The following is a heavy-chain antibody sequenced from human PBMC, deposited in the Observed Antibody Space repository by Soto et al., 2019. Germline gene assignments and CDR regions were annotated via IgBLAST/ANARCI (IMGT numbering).Heavy chain of an antibody. J-gene: IGHJ4*02. V-gene: IGHV3-11*06. CDR2: SSDSGTFT. D-gene: IGHD1-1*01. CDR3: ARSGDNYNLLDY. CDR1: GFTFSDYY. Sequence: PGGSLRLSCAASGFTFSDYYMSWIRQAPGKGLEWLSYSSDSGTFTRYADSVKGRFSISRDNAKNSLYLQINSLRGEDTAIYYCARSGDNYNLLDYWGQGTPVTVS.